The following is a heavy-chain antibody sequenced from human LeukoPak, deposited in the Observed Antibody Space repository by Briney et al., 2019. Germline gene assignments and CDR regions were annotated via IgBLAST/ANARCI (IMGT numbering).Heavy chain of an antibody. Sequence: GGSLRLSCAASGFTFSSYGMHWVRQAPGKGLEWVAVLWYDGTNKYYAGSVKGRFTISRDNSKNTLYLQMNSLRAEDTAVYYCARDLGPAPGISVGGSGFGYWGQGTLVTVSS. D-gene: IGHD6-19*01. CDR1: GFTFSSYG. J-gene: IGHJ4*02. CDR2: LWYDGTNK. CDR3: ARDLGPAPGISVGGSGFGY. V-gene: IGHV3-33*08.